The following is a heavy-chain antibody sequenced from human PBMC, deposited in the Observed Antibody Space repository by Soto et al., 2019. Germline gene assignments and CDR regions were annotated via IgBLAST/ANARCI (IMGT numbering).Heavy chain of an antibody. CDR3: ARKLELRGSYYYYYDMDV. CDR1: GYTFTDYY. Sequence: CASVKVSCKASGYTFTDYYMHWVRQAPGQGLEWMGWINPNSGGTNYAQKFQGRVTMTRDTSISTAYMELSRLRSDDTAVYYCARKLELRGSYYYYYDMDVWGQGTTVTVSS. V-gene: IGHV1-2*02. CDR2: INPNSGGT. D-gene: IGHD1-7*01. J-gene: IGHJ6*02.